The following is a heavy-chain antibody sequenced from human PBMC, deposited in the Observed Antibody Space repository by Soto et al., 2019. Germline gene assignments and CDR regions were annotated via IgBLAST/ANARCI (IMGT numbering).Heavy chain of an antibody. Sequence: ASVKVSCKASGYTFTSYGISWVRQAPGQGLEWMGWISAYNGNTNYAQKLQGRVTMTTDTSTSTAYMELRSLRSDDTAVYYCARDGSVILTGLRAFDIWGQGTMVTVSS. V-gene: IGHV1-18*01. J-gene: IGHJ3*02. CDR1: GYTFTSYG. CDR3: ARDGSVILTGLRAFDI. CDR2: ISAYNGNT. D-gene: IGHD3-9*01.